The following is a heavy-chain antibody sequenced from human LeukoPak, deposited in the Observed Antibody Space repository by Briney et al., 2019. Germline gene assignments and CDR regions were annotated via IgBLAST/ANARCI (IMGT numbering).Heavy chain of an antibody. J-gene: IGHJ5*02. CDR3: TRDGGGSYPGWFDP. V-gene: IGHV3-49*03. CDR2: IRSKAYGGTT. D-gene: IGHD1-26*01. CDR1: GFTFGDYA. Sequence: GGSLRLSCTASGFTFGDYAMSWFRQAPGKGLEWVGFIRSKAYGGTTEYAASVKGRFTISRDDSKSIAYLQMNSLKTEDTAVYYCTRDGGGSYPGWFDPWGQGTLVTVSS.